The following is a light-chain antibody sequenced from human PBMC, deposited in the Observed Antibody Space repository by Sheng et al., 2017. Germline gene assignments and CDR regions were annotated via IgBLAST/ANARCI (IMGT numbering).Light chain of an antibody. Sequence: EIVMTQSPATLSVSPGERATLSCRASQSVSSNLAWFQQKPGRAPRLLIYGASSRAPLIPDRFSVSGSGTDFTLTISRLEPEDFAIYYCQHFATSRTFGQGTRVEIK. CDR1: QSVSSN. CDR3: QHFATSRT. J-gene: IGKJ1*01. V-gene: IGKV3-20*01. CDR2: GAS.